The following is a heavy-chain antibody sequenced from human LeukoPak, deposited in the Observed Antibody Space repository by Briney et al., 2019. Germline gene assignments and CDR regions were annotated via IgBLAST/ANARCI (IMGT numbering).Heavy chain of an antibody. CDR2: ISPNSGGT. Sequence: ASVKVSCKASGYTFTSYGISWVRQAPGQGLEWMGWISPNSGGTNYAQKFQGRVTMTRDTSISTAYMELSRLRSDDTAVYYCARERGSKYSDYWGQGILVTVSS. D-gene: IGHD6-13*01. CDR1: GYTFTSYG. CDR3: ARERGSKYSDY. V-gene: IGHV1-2*02. J-gene: IGHJ4*02.